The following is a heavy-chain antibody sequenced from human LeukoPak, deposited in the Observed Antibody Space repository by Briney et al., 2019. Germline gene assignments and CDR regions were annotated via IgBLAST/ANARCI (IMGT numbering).Heavy chain of an antibody. V-gene: IGHV3-30*03. CDR3: ARGIGYDFCSGYPY. CDR2: VSYDGSNK. J-gene: IGHJ4*02. D-gene: IGHD3-3*01. CDR1: GFTFSSYA. Sequence: GGSLRLSCVASGFTFSSYAMSWVREAPGKGGERGAHVSYDGSNKYYAESVKGGFTIYRDNFKNTLYLQMNSLRADDTAVYYCARGIGYDFCSGYPYWGQGTLVTVSS.